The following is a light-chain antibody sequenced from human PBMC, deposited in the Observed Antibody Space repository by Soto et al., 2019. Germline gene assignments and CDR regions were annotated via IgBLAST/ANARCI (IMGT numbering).Light chain of an antibody. Sequence: IVLTQSPGTLSLSPGEGATLSCRASQPVNSGYLAWYQQKPGQAPRLLMYGVSTRDTGTPDRFSGSGAGTDFTLTISRLEPGDCAVDYFQVYGRSPKTFGQGTKVEFK. CDR2: GVS. V-gene: IGKV3-20*01. J-gene: IGKJ1*01. CDR3: QVYGRSPKT. CDR1: QPVNSGY.